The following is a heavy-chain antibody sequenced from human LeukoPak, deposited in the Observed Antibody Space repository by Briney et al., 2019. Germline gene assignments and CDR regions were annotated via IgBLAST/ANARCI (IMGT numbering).Heavy chain of an antibody. V-gene: IGHV3-30*18. D-gene: IGHD2-8*01. Sequence: GGSLRLSCAASGFTFSSYGMHWVRQAPGKGLEWVAVISYDGSNKYYADSVKGRFTISRDNSKNTLYLQMDSLRAEDTAVYYCAKDPDCTSGICYTFFDHWGQGTLVTVSS. CDR1: GFTFSSYG. J-gene: IGHJ4*02. CDR2: ISYDGSNK. CDR3: AKDPDCTSGICYTFFDH.